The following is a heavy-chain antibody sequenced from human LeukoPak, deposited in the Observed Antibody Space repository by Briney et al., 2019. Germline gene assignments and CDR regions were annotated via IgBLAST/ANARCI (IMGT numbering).Heavy chain of an antibody. V-gene: IGHV5-51*01. Sequence: GESLKISCKGSGYSFTSYWIGWVRQMPGKGLEWMGIIYPGDSDTRYSPSFQGQVTISADKSISTAYLQWSSLKAPDTAMYYCARGSTIFGVVFDYWGQGTLVTVSS. J-gene: IGHJ4*02. CDR1: GYSFTSYW. CDR2: IYPGDSDT. CDR3: ARGSTIFGVVFDY. D-gene: IGHD3-3*01.